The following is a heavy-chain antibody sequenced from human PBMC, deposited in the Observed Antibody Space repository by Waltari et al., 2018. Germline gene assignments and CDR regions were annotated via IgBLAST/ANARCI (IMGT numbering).Heavy chain of an antibody. Sequence: EVQLLESGGGLVQPGGSLRLSCAASGFTFSSYAMSWVRQAPGKGLEWVSAISGSGGSTYYAASVKGRFTISRDNSKNTLYLQMNSLRAEDTAVYYCAKDSEVTHLFDYWGQGTLVTVSS. CDR3: AKDSEVTHLFDY. CDR2: ISGSGGST. D-gene: IGHD2-21*02. J-gene: IGHJ4*02. V-gene: IGHV3-23*01. CDR1: GFTFSSYA.